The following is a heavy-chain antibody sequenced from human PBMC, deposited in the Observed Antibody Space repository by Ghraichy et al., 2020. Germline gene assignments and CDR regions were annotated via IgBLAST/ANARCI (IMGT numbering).Heavy chain of an antibody. J-gene: IGHJ4*02. CDR1: GGSISSYY. CDR2: IYYSGST. D-gene: IGHD4-23*01. V-gene: IGHV4-59*01. CDR3: ARGPIGKYDY. Sequence: SETLSLTCTVSGGSISSYYWSWIRQPPGKGLEWIGYIYYSGSTNYNPSLKSRVTISVDTSKNQFSLKLSSVTAADTAVYYCARGPIGKYDYWGQGTLVTVSS.